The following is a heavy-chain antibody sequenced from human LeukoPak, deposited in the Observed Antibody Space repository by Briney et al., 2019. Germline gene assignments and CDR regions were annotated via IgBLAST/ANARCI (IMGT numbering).Heavy chain of an antibody. J-gene: IGHJ6*03. V-gene: IGHV1-18*01. CDR2: ISAYNGNT. Sequence: GASVKVSCKASGYTFTSYGISWVRQAPGQGLEWMGWISAYNGNTNYAQKLQGRVTMTTDTSTSTAYMELRSLRSDDTAVYYCARGRYEGIVVVPAAMTYYYYMDVWGKGTTVTVSS. CDR1: GYTFTSYG. D-gene: IGHD2-2*01. CDR3: ARGRYEGIVVVPAAMTYYYYMDV.